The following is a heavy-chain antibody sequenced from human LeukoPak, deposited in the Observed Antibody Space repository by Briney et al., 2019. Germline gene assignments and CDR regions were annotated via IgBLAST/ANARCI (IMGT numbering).Heavy chain of an antibody. D-gene: IGHD5-18*01. J-gene: IGHJ4*02. V-gene: IGHV1-69*13. CDR2: IIPIFGTA. Sequence: SVNVSCKASGGTFSSYAISWVRQAPGQGLERMGGIIPIFGTANYAQKFQGRVTITADESTSTAYMELSSLRSEDTAVYYCARGGHALSGDTAMAPSGGWGQGTLVTVSS. CDR3: ARGGHALSGDTAMAPSGG. CDR1: GGTFSSYA.